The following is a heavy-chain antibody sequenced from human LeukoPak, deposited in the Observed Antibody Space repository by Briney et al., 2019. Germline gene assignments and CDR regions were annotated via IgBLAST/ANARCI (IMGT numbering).Heavy chain of an antibody. Sequence: GGSLRLSCAASGFTFSSYGMHWVRQAPGKGLEWVAVISYDGSNKYYADSEKGRFTISRDNSKNTLYLQMNSLRAEDTAVYYCAKDRAWTATFDYWGQGTLVTVSS. CDR2: ISYDGSNK. J-gene: IGHJ4*02. CDR1: GFTFSSYG. CDR3: AKDRAWTATFDY. D-gene: IGHD3/OR15-3a*01. V-gene: IGHV3-30*18.